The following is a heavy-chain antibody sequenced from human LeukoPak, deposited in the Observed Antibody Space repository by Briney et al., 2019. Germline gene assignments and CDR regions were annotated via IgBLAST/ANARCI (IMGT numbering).Heavy chain of an antibody. V-gene: IGHV1-18*01. D-gene: IGHD3-3*01. CDR1: GGTFSSYA. J-gene: IGHJ4*02. CDR2: ISAYNGNT. CDR3: ARVLRFLEWSPLDY. Sequence: ASVKVSCKASGGTFSSYAISWVRQAPGQGLEWMGWISAYNGNTNYAQKLQGRVTMTTDTSTSTAYMELRSLRSDDTAVYYCARVLRFLEWSPLDYWGQGTLVTVSS.